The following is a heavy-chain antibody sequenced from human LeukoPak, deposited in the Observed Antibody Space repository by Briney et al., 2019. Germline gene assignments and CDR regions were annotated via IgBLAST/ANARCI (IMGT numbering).Heavy chain of an antibody. V-gene: IGHV3-21*01. CDR1: GFTFSSYS. J-gene: IGHJ3*02. CDR3: ARENGDYAFDI. CDR2: ISSSSSYI. Sequence: GGSLRLSCAASGFTFSSYSMNWVRQAPGKGLEGVSSISSSSSYIYYADSVKGRFTISRDNAKNSLYLQMNSLRAEDTAVYYCARENGDYAFDIWGQGTMVTVSS. D-gene: IGHD4-17*01.